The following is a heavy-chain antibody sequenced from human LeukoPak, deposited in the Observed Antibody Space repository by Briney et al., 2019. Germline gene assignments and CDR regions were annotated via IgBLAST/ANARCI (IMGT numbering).Heavy chain of an antibody. Sequence: GASVKVSCKASGFTFTSSAVQWVRQARGQRLEWIGWIVVGSGNTNYAQKFQERVTITRDMSTSTAYMELSSLRSEDTAVYYCAADLGTYSSSWEPVEPNYWGQGTLVTVSS. CDR2: IVVGSGNT. D-gene: IGHD6-13*01. CDR3: AADLGTYSSSWEPVEPNY. J-gene: IGHJ4*02. CDR1: GFTFTSSA. V-gene: IGHV1-58*01.